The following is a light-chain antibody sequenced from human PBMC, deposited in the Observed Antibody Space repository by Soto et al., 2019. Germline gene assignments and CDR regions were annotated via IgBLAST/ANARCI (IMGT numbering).Light chain of an antibody. CDR1: RSVGDY. J-gene: IGKJ4*01. Sequence: EIMLAQSPATLSLSPGDRATLSCRASRSVGDYLAWYQQKPGQPPRLLIYDASNRATGIPARFSGSGSGTDFTLTISSLEPEDFAVYYCQQRSDWPLTFGGGTKVEIK. V-gene: IGKV3-11*01. CDR3: QQRSDWPLT. CDR2: DAS.